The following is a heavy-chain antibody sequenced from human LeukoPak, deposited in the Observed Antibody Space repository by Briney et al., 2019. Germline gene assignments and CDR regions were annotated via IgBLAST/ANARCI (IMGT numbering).Heavy chain of an antibody. CDR3: ARDGAEYCSGGSCYSVRYYGMDV. D-gene: IGHD2-15*01. CDR2: IYHSGST. Sequence: PSGTLSLTCAVSGGSISSSNWWSWVRQPPGKGLERIGEIYHSGSTNYNPSLKSRVTISVDKSKNQFSLKLSSVTAADTAVYYCARDGAEYCSGGSCYSVRYYGMDVWGQGTTVTVSS. V-gene: IGHV4-4*02. J-gene: IGHJ6*02. CDR1: GGSISSSNW.